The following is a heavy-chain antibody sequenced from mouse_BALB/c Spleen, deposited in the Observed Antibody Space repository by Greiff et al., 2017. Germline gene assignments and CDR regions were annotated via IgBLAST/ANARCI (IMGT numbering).Heavy chain of an antibody. Sequence: VQLQQSGAELAKPGASVKMSCKASGYTFTSYWMHWVKQRPGQGLEWIGYINPSTGYTEYNQKFKDKATLTADKSSSTAYMQLSSLTSEDSAVYYCAYGNYDYWGQGTTLTVSS. CDR1: GYTFTSYW. V-gene: IGHV1-7*01. J-gene: IGHJ2*01. CDR3: AYGNYDY. CDR2: INPSTGYT. D-gene: IGHD2-1*01.